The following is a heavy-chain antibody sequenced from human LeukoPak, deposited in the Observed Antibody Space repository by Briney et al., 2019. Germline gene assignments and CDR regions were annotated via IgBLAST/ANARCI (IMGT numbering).Heavy chain of an antibody. CDR2: IKQDGSEK. CDR1: GFTLSTYS. V-gene: IGHV3-7*01. CDR3: ARHCSSTSCYGRGFDY. J-gene: IGHJ4*02. Sequence: PGGSLRLSCAASGFTLSTYSMNWVRQAPGKGLGWVANIKQDGSEKYYVDSVKGRFTISRDNATNSLYLQMNSLRVYDTAVYYCARHCSSTSCYGRGFDYWGQGTLVTVSS. D-gene: IGHD2-2*01.